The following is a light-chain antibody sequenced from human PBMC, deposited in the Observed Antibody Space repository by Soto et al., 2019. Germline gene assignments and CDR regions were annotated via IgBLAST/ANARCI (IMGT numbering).Light chain of an antibody. CDR1: NSDVGGYNY. V-gene: IGLV2-14*01. CDR3: SSYTGRGTLV. J-gene: IGLJ2*01. CDR2: EVT. Sequence: QSALTQPASVSGSPGQSITISCTGTNSDVGGYNYVSWYQQHPGKAPKLLIYEVTNRPSGVSNRFSGSKSGNSASLTISGLQAEDEADYYCSSYTGRGTLVFGGGTQLTVL.